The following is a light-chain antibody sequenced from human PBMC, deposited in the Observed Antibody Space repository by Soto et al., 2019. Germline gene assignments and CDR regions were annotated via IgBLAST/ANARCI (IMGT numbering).Light chain of an antibody. CDR3: QQSYSNPQT. CDR1: QSINSY. Sequence: DLQMTQSPSSLSASVGDRVTITCRASQSINSYLNWYQQKPGKAPKLLIYAAFSLQSGVPSRFSGSGSGTDFTLTISSLQPEDFATYYCQQSYSNPQTFGQGTKVEIK. J-gene: IGKJ1*01. CDR2: AAF. V-gene: IGKV1-39*01.